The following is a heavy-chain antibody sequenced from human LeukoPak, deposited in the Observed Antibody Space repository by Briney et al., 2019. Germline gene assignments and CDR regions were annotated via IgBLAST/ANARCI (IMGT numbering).Heavy chain of an antibody. CDR2: ISSSGSTI. V-gene: IGHV3-11*01. CDR1: GLTFSDYY. CDR3: ARVVVDWYFDL. Sequence: GGSLRLSCAASGLTFSDYYMSWIRQAPGKGLEWVSYISSSGSTIYYADSVKGRFTISRDNSKNTLYLQMNSLRAEDTAVYYCARVVVDWYFDLWGRGTLVTVSS. D-gene: IGHD2-15*01. J-gene: IGHJ2*01.